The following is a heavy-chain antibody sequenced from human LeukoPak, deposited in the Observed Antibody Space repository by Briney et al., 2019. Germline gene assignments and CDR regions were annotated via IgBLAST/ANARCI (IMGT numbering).Heavy chain of an antibody. D-gene: IGHD3-10*01. J-gene: IGHJ4*02. Sequence: SETLSLTCTVSGGTISSHYWSWVRQPPGKGLEWIGYIYYSGSTNYNPSLKSRVTISVDTSKNQFSLKLSSVTAADTAVYYCARGFGYFGYWGQGTLVTVSS. CDR1: GGTISSHY. V-gene: IGHV4-59*11. CDR3: ARGFGYFGY. CDR2: IYYSGST.